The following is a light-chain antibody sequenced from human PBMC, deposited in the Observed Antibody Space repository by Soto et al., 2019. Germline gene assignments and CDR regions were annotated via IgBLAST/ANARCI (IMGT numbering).Light chain of an antibody. CDR3: QQRSNWPPT. CDR1: QSVSSY. V-gene: IGKV3-11*01. J-gene: IGKJ4*01. Sequence: EIVLTQSPATLSLSPGERATLSCRASQSVSSYLAWYQQKPGQAPRLLIYDASNRATAIPARFNGSGSGTDFTLTISSLEPEDFAVYYCQQRSNWPPTFGGGTKVDIK. CDR2: DAS.